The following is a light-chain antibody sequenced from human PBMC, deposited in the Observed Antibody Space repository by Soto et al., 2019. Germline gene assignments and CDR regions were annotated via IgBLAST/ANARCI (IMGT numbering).Light chain of an antibody. V-gene: IGKV1-33*01. CDR1: QGIGSS. Sequence: DIQMTQSPSSLSVSVGDSVTITCQASQGIGSSLNWYQQKPGEAPKILIYDASNLEKGVPSRFSGTASGTDFTLSISTLQTEDIATYFCHQYHHLPQSFGQGTKLEI. CDR3: HQYHHLPQS. J-gene: IGKJ2*03. CDR2: DAS.